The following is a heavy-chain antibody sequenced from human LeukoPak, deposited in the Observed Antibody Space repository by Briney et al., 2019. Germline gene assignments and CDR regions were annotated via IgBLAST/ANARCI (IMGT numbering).Heavy chain of an antibody. CDR1: GYSFTSYW. V-gene: IGHV5-51*01. J-gene: IGHJ4*02. D-gene: IGHD3-22*01. CDR3: ARRGDSSGYMYYIDY. Sequence: GESLKISCKGSGYSFTSYWIGWVRQMPGKGLEWMGIIYPGDSDTRYGPSFQGQVTISADKSISTAYLQWSSLKASDTAMYYCARRGDSSGYMYYIDYWGQGSLVTVSS. CDR2: IYPGDSDT.